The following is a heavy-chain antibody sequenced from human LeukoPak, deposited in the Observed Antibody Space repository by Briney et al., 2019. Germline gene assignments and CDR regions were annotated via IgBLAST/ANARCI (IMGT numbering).Heavy chain of an antibody. CDR3: ARDREVGNYYDGTFDI. V-gene: IGHV3-33*01. Sequence: TERSLRLSCAASGFTFSSYGMHWVRQAPGKGLEWVAVIWYDGSKKYYVDSVKGRFTISRDNSKNTLYLQMNSLRAEDTAVYYCARDREVGNYYDGTFDIWGQGTTVTVSS. CDR2: IWYDGSKK. J-gene: IGHJ3*02. D-gene: IGHD3-22*01. CDR1: GFTFSSYG.